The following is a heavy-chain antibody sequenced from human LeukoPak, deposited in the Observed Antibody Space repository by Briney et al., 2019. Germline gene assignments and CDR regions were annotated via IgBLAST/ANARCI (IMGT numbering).Heavy chain of an antibody. J-gene: IGHJ4*02. CDR1: GLSFSDYS. CDR2: ISSTGNPR. D-gene: IGHD1-26*01. V-gene: IGHV3-48*01. CDR3: ARDWTGVVGATSIFDY. Sequence: GGSLRLSCTASGLSFSDYSMNWVRQAPGKGLEWVSYISSTGNPRHYAESVEGRFTISRDNAKNSLYLQMNSLRAEDTAVYYCARDWTGVVGATSIFDYWGQGTLVTVSS.